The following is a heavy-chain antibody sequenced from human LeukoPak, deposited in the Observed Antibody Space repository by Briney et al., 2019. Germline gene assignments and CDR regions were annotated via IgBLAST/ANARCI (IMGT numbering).Heavy chain of an antibody. D-gene: IGHD6-19*01. Sequence: PGGSLRLSCAASGFTFSNYVMHWVRQAPGKGLEWVAFIRYDGSNKYYADSVKGRFTISRDNSKNTLYLQMNSLRAEDTAVYYCAKDRSDVAVAGYYFDYWGQGTLVTVSS. CDR1: GFTFSNYV. CDR2: IRYDGSNK. J-gene: IGHJ4*02. CDR3: AKDRSDVAVAGYYFDY. V-gene: IGHV3-30*02.